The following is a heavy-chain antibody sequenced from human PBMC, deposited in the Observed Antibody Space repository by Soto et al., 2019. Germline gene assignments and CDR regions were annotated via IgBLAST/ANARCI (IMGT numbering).Heavy chain of an antibody. J-gene: IGHJ4*02. CDR3: ARERFPRSGFDY. Sequence: KPSETLSLTCTVSVGSITGYYWSWIRQSPGKGLEWIGCSYYTGATNYNPSLKSRVTISVGTSKNQVSLTLSSATAADTAVYYCARERFPRSGFDYWGQRTQVTVSS. CDR1: VGSITGYY. V-gene: IGHV4-59*01. D-gene: IGHD1-26*01. CDR2: SYYTGAT.